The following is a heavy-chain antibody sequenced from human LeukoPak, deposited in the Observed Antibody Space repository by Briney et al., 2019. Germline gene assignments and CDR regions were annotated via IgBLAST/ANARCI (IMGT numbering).Heavy chain of an antibody. CDR1: GGTFSSYA. J-gene: IGHJ4*02. CDR2: IIPVFGTA. Sequence: TSVKVSCKASGGTFSSYAISWVRQAPGQGLEWMGRIIPVFGTANYAQKFQGRVTITTDESTSTAYMELSSLRSEDTAVYYCARDSRDIVVVPAAIIWMGYWGQGTLVTVSS. V-gene: IGHV1-69*05. D-gene: IGHD2-2*02. CDR3: ARDSRDIVVVPAAIIWMGY.